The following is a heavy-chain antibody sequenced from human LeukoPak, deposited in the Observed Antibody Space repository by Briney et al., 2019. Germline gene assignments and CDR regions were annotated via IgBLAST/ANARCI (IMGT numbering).Heavy chain of an antibody. CDR3: ARVKSARGSYYGLDAFDI. CDR2: IIPIFGTA. Sequence: SVKVSCKASGGTFSSYAISWVRLAPGQGLEWMGGIIPIFGTANYAQKFQGRVTITTDESTSTAYMELSSLRSEDTAVYYCARVKSARGSYYGLDAFDIWGQGTMVTVSS. CDR1: GGTFSSYA. J-gene: IGHJ3*02. D-gene: IGHD1-26*01. V-gene: IGHV1-69*05.